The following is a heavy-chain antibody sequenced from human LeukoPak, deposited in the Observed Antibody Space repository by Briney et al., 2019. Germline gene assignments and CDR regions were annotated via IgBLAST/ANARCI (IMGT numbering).Heavy chain of an antibody. CDR2: IRDKANSYAT. J-gene: IGHJ4*02. CDR3: TRWDCTTTGCYPFDY. CDR1: GFTLSGSA. V-gene: IGHV3-73*01. D-gene: IGHD2-2*01. Sequence: GGSLRLSCAASGFTLSGSAIHWVRQASGQGLEWVGRIRDKANSYATAYIASVKGRFTISRDDSKNTAYLQMSSLKTEDTAVYYCTRWDCTTTGCYPFDYWGQGTLVTVSS.